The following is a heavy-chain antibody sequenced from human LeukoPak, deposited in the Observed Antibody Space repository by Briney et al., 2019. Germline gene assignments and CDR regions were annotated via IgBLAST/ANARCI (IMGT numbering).Heavy chain of an antibody. Sequence: ASVKVSCKASGYTFTGYHMHWVRQAPGQGLEWMGWMNPNSGNTGYAQKFQGRVTMIRNTSISTAYMELSSLRSEDTAVYYCARVLRYFDWLPTNYYYYGMDVWGQGTTVTVSS. CDR3: ARVLRYFDWLPTNYYYYGMDV. CDR1: GYTFTGYH. D-gene: IGHD3-9*01. J-gene: IGHJ6*02. CDR2: MNPNSGNT. V-gene: IGHV1-8*02.